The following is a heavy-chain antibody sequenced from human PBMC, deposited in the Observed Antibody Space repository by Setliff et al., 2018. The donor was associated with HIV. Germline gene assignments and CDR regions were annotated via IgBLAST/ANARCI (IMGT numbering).Heavy chain of an antibody. CDR1: GYTLTELS. J-gene: IGHJ6*03. CDR2: INIRSGNT. D-gene: IGHD2-2*01. CDR3: ARGLTAANYQNYYYMDV. Sequence: GASVKVSCKVSGYTLTELSIHWVRQAPGQGLEWMGWINIRSGNTNYAQKFQGRVTMTTDTSTSTAYMGLRSLRSDDTAVYYCARGLTAANYQNYYYMDVWGKGNPGHRLL. V-gene: IGHV1-18*01.